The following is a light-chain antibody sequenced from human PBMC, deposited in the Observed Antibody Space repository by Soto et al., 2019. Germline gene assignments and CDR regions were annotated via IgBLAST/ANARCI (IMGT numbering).Light chain of an antibody. CDR2: SAS. Sequence: DIQMTQSPSSLSASVGDRVTITCRASQSIGTFLIWYQHKPGKAPRRLIYSASTLHSGVPSRFRGSGSGTDFTLTISSLQPEDFATYYCQQSYTTPQLTFGGGTRVEI. J-gene: IGKJ4*01. CDR3: QQSYTTPQLT. V-gene: IGKV1-39*01. CDR1: QSIGTF.